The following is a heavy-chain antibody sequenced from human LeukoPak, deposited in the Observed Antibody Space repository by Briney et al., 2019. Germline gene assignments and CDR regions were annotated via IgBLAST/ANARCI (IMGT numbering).Heavy chain of an antibody. V-gene: IGHV4-4*07. Sequence: SETLCLTCTVSRVSMSDYYWSWIRQSAGRGLEWIGRIHFSGSTNYNPSLKSRVTMSLDTSKKQVSLRLTSVIAADTAIYYCAREPTESTTAYWGQGALVTVSS. CDR2: IHFSGST. J-gene: IGHJ4*02. CDR1: RVSMSDYY. CDR3: AREPTESTTAY. D-gene: IGHD4-11*01.